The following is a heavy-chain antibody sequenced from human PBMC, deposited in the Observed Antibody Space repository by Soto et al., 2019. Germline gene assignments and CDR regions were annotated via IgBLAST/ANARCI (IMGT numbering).Heavy chain of an antibody. CDR2: ISRDGGTK. V-gene: IGHV3-30*03. Sequence: QVQLVESGGGVVQPGRSLRLSCAVSGFTVSTYGMHWVRQAPGEGLEWVAVISRDGGTKYYADSVKGRFTISRDNSRNTLLLKMNSLRGDDMAVYYCTREVESGYWGQGTLVSVCS. CDR3: TREVESGY. D-gene: IGHD3-10*01. J-gene: IGHJ4*02. CDR1: GFTVSTYG.